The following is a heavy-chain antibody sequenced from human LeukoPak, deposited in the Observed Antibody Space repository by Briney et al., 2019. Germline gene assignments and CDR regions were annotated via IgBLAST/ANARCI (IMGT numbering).Heavy chain of an antibody. Sequence: SETLSLTCTVSGDSISDYYWSWIRQPPGKGLEWIGYIYHSGSTYYNPSLKSRVTISVDRSKNQFSLKLSSVTAADTAVYYCATLEYSSPRGAFDIWGQGTMVTVSS. V-gene: IGHV4-59*12. J-gene: IGHJ3*02. CDR3: ATLEYSSPRGAFDI. D-gene: IGHD6-6*01. CDR2: IYHSGST. CDR1: GDSISDYY.